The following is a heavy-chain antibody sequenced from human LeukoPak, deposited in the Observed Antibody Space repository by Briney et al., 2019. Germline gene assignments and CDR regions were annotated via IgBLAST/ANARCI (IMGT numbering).Heavy chain of an antibody. J-gene: IGHJ4*02. CDR1: RFTFSTYW. D-gene: IGHD4-11*01. CDR2: INSDGSST. Sequence: PGGSLRLSCAASRFTFSTYWMHWVRQAPGKGLVWVSRINSDGSSTGYADSMKGRFTISRDNSKNTLYLQMNSLRAEDTAVYYCAHDSNYRYWGQGTLVTVSS. V-gene: IGHV3-74*01. CDR3: AHDSNYRY.